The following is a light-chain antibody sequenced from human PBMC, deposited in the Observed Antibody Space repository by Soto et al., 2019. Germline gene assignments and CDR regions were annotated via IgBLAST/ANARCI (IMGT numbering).Light chain of an antibody. Sequence: DIQMTQSPSSLSASVGDRVTITCRASQSISSSLNWYQQKPGKAPDLLIYAASNLQSGVPSRFSGSGSGTDVTLTISSLQPEDFATYYCQQSYSSPHMYTFGQGTKLEIK. V-gene: IGKV1-39*01. CDR2: AAS. J-gene: IGKJ2*01. CDR1: QSISSS. CDR3: QQSYSSPHMYT.